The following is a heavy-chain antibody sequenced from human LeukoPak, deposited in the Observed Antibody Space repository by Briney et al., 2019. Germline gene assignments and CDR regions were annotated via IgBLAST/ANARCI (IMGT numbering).Heavy chain of an antibody. J-gene: IGHJ3*02. CDR1: GHSISSRTYY. CDR3: ARGGYDSSGYYVTYDGFDI. CDR2: IYSSEST. Sequence: SGTLSLTCTVAGHSISSRTYYWSWIRQHPGKGLEWIVYIYSSESTYYNPSLKSRVTISGDTSKNQFSLRLTSVTAADTAVYYCARGGYDSSGYYVTYDGFDIWGQGKMVTVSS. D-gene: IGHD3-22*01. V-gene: IGHV4-31*03.